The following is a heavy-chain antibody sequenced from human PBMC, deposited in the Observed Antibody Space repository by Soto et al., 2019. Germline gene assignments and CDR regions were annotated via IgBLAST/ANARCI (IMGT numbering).Heavy chain of an antibody. D-gene: IGHD3-3*01. Sequence: SETLSLTCAVYGGSFSGYYWSWIRQPPGKGLEWIGEINHSGSTNYNPSLKSRVTISVDTSKNQFSLKLSSVTAADTAVYYCARSNPYYDFWSGRYYYYYGMDVWGQGTTVTVSS. J-gene: IGHJ6*02. CDR1: GGSFSGYY. CDR2: INHSGST. CDR3: ARSNPYYDFWSGRYYYYYGMDV. V-gene: IGHV4-34*01.